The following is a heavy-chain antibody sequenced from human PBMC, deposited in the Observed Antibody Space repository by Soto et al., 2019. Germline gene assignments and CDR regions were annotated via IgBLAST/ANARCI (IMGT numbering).Heavy chain of an antibody. CDR1: GYKFTDYY. V-gene: IGHV1-2*04. J-gene: IGHJ2*01. D-gene: IGHD1-20*01. CDR3: ARDPGIPGRYWYFDL. CDR2: GNPKRGDA. Sequence: QVLLVQSGAEVKKPGASVKVSCKASGYKFTDYYIHWVRQAPGQGPEWVGWGNPKRGDAVYAQKFQGWFTMTRDTATTTAYLEVNRLKSDDTAVYYCARDPGIPGRYWYFDLWGRGTLVTVSS.